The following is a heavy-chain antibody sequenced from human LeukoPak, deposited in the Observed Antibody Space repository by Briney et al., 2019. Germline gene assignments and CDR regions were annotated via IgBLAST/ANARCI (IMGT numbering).Heavy chain of an antibody. D-gene: IGHD3-22*01. Sequence: PSETLSLTCAVYGGSFSGYYWSWLRQPPGKGLEWIGEINHSGSTNYNPSLKSRVTISVDTSKNQFSLKLSSVTAADTAVYYCAREQYYYDSSGYYYVDAFDIWGQGTMVTVSS. V-gene: IGHV4-34*01. J-gene: IGHJ3*02. CDR3: AREQYYYDSSGYYYVDAFDI. CDR2: INHSGST. CDR1: GGSFSGYY.